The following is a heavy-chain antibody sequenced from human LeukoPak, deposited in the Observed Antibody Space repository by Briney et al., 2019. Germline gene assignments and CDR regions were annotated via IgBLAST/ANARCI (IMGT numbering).Heavy chain of an antibody. D-gene: IGHD2-2*01. Sequence: GGSLRLSCAASGFTFSSYSMNWVRRAPGKGLEWVSSISSSSSYIYYADSVRGRFTISRDNAKNSLYLQMNSLRAEDTAVYYCARDLRGGVVPAAIDYWGQGTLVTVSS. CDR3: ARDLRGGVVPAAIDY. V-gene: IGHV3-21*01. J-gene: IGHJ4*02. CDR2: ISSSSSYI. CDR1: GFTFSSYS.